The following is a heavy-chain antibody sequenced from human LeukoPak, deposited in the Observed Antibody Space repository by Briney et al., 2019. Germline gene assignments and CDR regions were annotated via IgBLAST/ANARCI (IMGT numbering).Heavy chain of an antibody. Sequence: SQILSLTCAISGDSVSSNSAAWNWIRQSPSRGLEWLGRTYHRSKWYNDYAVSVKGRIIINPDTSKNQFSLQLNSVTPEDTAVYYCASTFGVDSQHYGMDVWGQGTTVTVSS. CDR2: TYHRSKWYN. CDR1: GDSVSSNSAA. CDR3: ASTFGVDSQHYGMDV. J-gene: IGHJ6*02. V-gene: IGHV6-1*01. D-gene: IGHD3-3*01.